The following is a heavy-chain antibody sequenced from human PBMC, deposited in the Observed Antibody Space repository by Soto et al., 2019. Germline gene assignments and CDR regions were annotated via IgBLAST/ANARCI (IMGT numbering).Heavy chain of an antibody. Sequence: QVQLVQSGAEVRKPGASVKVSCKASGYIFTSYGINWVRQAPGQGLEWMGWISAYNGNTNYAQKLQGRVTMTTDTSTSTAYMELRSLRSXXXXXXXXXXXXXXGXVWGQGTTVTVSS. CDR2: ISAYNGNT. V-gene: IGHV1-18*01. CDR3: XXXXXXGXV. J-gene: IGHJ6*02. CDR1: GYIFTSYG.